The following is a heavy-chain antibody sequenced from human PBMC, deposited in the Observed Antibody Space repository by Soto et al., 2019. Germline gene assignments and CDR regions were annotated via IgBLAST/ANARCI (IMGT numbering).Heavy chain of an antibody. CDR1: GGSIRSGDYY. J-gene: IGHJ3*02. Sequence: SETLSLTCTVSGGSIRSGDYYWSWIRQPPGKGLEWIGYIHYSGSTDYNPSLKSRVTVSLDTSKNQVSLKLSSATAADTAVYYCARARHEGWLAFDMWGQGTMVT. CDR3: ARARHEGWLAFDM. D-gene: IGHD5-12*01. CDR2: IHYSGST. V-gene: IGHV4-30-4*01.